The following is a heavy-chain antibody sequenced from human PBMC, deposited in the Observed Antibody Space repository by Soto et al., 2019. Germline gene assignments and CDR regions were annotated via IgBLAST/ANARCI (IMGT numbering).Heavy chain of an antibody. V-gene: IGHV4-61*03. J-gene: IGHJ4*02. Sequence: LSLTCTVSGVSVNSDYYYWSWIRQPPGKGLEWIGHIYNTGTTAYNPSLKSRVTISLDTSRNHFSLSLSSVTAADTAVFYCAREYSNSPEAFDFWGRGTLVTVSS. CDR3: AREYSNSPEAFDF. CDR2: IYNTGTT. CDR1: GVSVNSDYYY. D-gene: IGHD6-6*01.